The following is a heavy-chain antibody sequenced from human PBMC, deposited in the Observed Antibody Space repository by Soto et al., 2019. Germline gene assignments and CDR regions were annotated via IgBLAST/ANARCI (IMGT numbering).Heavy chain of an antibody. CDR2: INPSGGST. Sequence: ASVKVSCKASGYTFTSYYMHWVRQAPGQGLEWMGIINPSGGSTSYAQKFQGRVTMTRDTSTSTVYMELSSLRSEDTAVYYCAREYSRSWYTGYYYYGMDVWGQGTTVTVS. J-gene: IGHJ6*02. CDR1: GYTFTSYY. V-gene: IGHV1-46*01. D-gene: IGHD6-13*01. CDR3: AREYSRSWYTGYYYYGMDV.